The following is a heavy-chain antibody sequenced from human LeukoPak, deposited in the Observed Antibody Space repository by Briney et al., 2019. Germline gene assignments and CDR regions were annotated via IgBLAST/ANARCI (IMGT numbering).Heavy chain of an antibody. CDR2: ISYDGSNK. D-gene: IGHD6-13*01. V-gene: IGHV3-30-3*01. CDR3: ARLSSSWYELVGDAFDI. CDR1: GFTFSSYA. J-gene: IGHJ3*02. Sequence: PGGSLRLSCAASGFTFSSYAMHWVRQAPGKGLEWVAVISYDGSNKYYADSVKGRFTISRDNAKNLLYLQMNSLRAEDTAVYYCARLSSSWYELVGDAFDIWGQGTMVTVSS.